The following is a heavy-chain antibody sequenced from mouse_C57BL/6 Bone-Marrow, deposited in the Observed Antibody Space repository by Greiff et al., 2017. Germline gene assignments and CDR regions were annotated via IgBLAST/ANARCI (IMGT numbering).Heavy chain of an antibody. D-gene: IGHD1-1*01. Sequence: VQLQQPGAELVMPGASVKLSCKASGYTFTSYWMHWVKQRPGQGLEWIGEIDPSDSYTNYNQKFKGKSTLTVDKSSSTAYMQLSSLTSEDSAVYYGARSSNYGSSYQFAYWGQGTLVTVSA. CDR3: ARSSNYGSSYQFAY. V-gene: IGHV1-69*01. J-gene: IGHJ3*01. CDR2: IDPSDSYT. CDR1: GYTFTSYW.